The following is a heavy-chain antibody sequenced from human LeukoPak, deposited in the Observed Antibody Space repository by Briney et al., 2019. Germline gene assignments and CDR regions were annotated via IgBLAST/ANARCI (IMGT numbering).Heavy chain of an antibody. V-gene: IGHV3-30*18. CDR1: GFTFSDYG. CDR3: AKDPSPQYCSGGSCYSERDYYYYGMDV. D-gene: IGHD2-15*01. Sequence: GGSLRLSCAASGFTFSDYGMRWVRQGPGKGLEWVAVISYDGSNKYYADSVKGRFTISRDNSKNTLYLQMNSLRAEDTAVYYCAKDPSPQYCSGGSCYSERDYYYYGMDVWGQGTTVTVSS. J-gene: IGHJ6*02. CDR2: ISYDGSNK.